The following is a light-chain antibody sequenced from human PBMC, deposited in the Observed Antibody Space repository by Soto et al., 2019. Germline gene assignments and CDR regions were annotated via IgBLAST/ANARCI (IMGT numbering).Light chain of an antibody. CDR1: QTVINSL. J-gene: IGKJ2*01. CDR2: GAS. V-gene: IGKV3-20*01. CDR3: QQYGDVPLI. Sequence: DIVLTQSPDTLSLSPGERVTLSCRASQTVINSLVAWYRQKPGQPPRLLIQGASSRATGVADRFSGDGSGKDFTLTSSRLDTEDFAVYFCQQYGDVPLIFGRGTRLE.